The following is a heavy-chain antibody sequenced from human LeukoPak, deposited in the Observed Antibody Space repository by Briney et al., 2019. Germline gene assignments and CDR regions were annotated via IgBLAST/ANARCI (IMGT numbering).Heavy chain of an antibody. D-gene: IGHD3-22*01. J-gene: IGHJ4*02. Sequence: GGSLRLSCAASGFTFSSYAMSWVRQAPGKGLEWVSAISGSGGSTYYADSVKGRFTISRDNSKNTLYLQMNSLRAEDTAVYYCAKARGDSSGYYYASLDYWGQGTLVTVSS. CDR2: ISGSGGST. V-gene: IGHV3-23*01. CDR3: AKARGDSSGYYYASLDY. CDR1: GFTFSSYA.